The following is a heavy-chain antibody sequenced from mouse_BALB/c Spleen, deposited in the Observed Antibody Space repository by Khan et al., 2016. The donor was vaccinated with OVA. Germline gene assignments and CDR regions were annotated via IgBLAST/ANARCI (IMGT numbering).Heavy chain of an antibody. J-gene: IGHJ1*01. CDR3: ARYGNHWYFDV. CDR2: ILPGSVNT. D-gene: IGHD2-1*01. V-gene: IGHV1-9*01. CDR1: GYTFSSYW. Sequence: VKLLESGTDLMKPGASVKISCKATGYTFSSYWIEWVKQRPGHGLEWIGEILPGSVNTNYNEKFKGKATFTADTSSNTAYMQLSSLTSEDSAVYYCARYGNHWYFDVWGAGTTVTVSS.